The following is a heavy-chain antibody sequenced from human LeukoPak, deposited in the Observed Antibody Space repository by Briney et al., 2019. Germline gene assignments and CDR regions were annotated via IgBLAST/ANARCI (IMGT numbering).Heavy chain of an antibody. J-gene: IGHJ4*02. Sequence: PSQTLSLTCTVSGASISSGSYYWSWIRQPAGKGLEWIGRVYTSGSTNYNPSLKSRVNISLDTPKNQFSLKLISVTAADTAVYFCARLQWLSTPFFDYWGQGTLVTVSS. D-gene: IGHD6-19*01. V-gene: IGHV4-61*02. CDR2: VYTSGST. CDR1: GASISSGSYY. CDR3: ARLQWLSTPFFDY.